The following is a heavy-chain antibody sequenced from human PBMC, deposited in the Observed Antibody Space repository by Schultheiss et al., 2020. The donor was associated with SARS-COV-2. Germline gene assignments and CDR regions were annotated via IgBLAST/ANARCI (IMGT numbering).Heavy chain of an antibody. J-gene: IGHJ6*02. Sequence: ETLSLTCVLYGGSFSGYYWRWIRQPPGKGLEWIGEINHSGSTNYNPSLKNRVTISVDTSKNQFSLKLSPVTAADTAVYYCARDPSTDYGDYVDYYYYGMDVWGQGTTVTVA. V-gene: IGHV4-34*01. CDR3: ARDPSTDYGDYVDYYYYGMDV. CDR2: INHSGST. D-gene: IGHD4-17*01. CDR1: GGSFSGYY.